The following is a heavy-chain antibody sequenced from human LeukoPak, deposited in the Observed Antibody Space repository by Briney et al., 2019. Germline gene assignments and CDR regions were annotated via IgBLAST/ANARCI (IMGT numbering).Heavy chain of an antibody. CDR1: GFTFSSYG. CDR3: VRGVTYVDY. CDR2: IWYDGNNK. Sequence: GGSLRLSCAASGFTFSSYGMHWVRQAPGKGLEWVAVIWYDGNNKYYADSVKGRFTISRDKSKNTLYLQMNSLRVDDTAVYYCVRGVTYVDYWGQGTLVTVSS. D-gene: IGHD3-10*01. J-gene: IGHJ4*02. V-gene: IGHV3-33*01.